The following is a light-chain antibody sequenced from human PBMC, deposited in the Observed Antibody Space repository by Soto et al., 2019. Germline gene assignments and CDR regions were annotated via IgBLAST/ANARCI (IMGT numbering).Light chain of an antibody. CDR1: SSDVGFYNY. Sequence: QSALTQPASVSGSPGQSITISCTGTSSDVGFYNYVSWYQKHPGRAPQLLVYEVSNRPSGVSNRFSGSKSGNTASLLISGLQAEDEADYYCSSRTTIDSWVFGGGTKVTVL. CDR2: EVS. CDR3: SSRTTIDSWV. V-gene: IGLV2-14*01. J-gene: IGLJ3*02.